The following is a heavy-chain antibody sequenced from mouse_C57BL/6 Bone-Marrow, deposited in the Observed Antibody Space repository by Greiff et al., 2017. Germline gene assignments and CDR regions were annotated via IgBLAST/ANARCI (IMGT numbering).Heavy chain of an antibody. CDR1: GYTFTSYW. Sequence: QVQLKQPGAELVKPGASVKMSCKASGYTFTSYWITWVKQRPGQGLEWIGDIYPGSGSTNYNEKFKSKATLTVDTSSSTAYLQLSSLTSEDSAVYYGARPYYSNYWYFDVWGTGTTVTVSS. D-gene: IGHD2-5*01. J-gene: IGHJ1*03. CDR3: ARPYYSNYWYFDV. V-gene: IGHV1-55*01. CDR2: IYPGSGST.